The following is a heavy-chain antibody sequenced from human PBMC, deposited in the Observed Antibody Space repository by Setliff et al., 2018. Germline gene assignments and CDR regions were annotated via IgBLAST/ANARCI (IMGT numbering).Heavy chain of an antibody. CDR1: GYSFRNFG. D-gene: IGHD1-26*01. Sequence: ASVKVSCKASGYSFRNFGITWVRQAPGQGLEWMGWANNNNFNTNYAQKFQGRVTMTIDTPTNTSYMELRSLTFDDTAMYYCARVIKGDYGLDVWGQGTTVTVSS. V-gene: IGHV1-18*01. CDR3: ARVIKGDYGLDV. CDR2: ANNNNFNT. J-gene: IGHJ6*02.